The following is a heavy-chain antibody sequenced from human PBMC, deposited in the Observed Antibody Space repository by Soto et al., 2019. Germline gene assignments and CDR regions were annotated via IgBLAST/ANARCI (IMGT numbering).Heavy chain of an antibody. D-gene: IGHD2-15*01. Sequence: LSLTCTVSGGSISTSYYWGWIRQPPGKGLEWIGSIFYTGSTFYNPSLKSRVTISVDTSENQFSLNLSSVTAADTAVYYCARSRYCSGGSCEVDFDYWGQGSLVTVSS. V-gene: IGHV4-39*01. CDR2: IFYTGST. CDR3: ARSRYCSGGSCEVDFDY. CDR1: GGSISTSYY. J-gene: IGHJ4*02.